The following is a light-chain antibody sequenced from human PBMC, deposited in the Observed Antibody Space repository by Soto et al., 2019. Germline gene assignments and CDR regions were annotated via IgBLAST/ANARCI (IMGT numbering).Light chain of an antibody. Sequence: QSALTQPPSASGSPGQSVTISCTGTSSDVGAYNFVSWYQQLPGKAPKLMIYHVTKRPSGVPDRFSGSKSGNTASLTVSGLQAEDEAEYYCSSYAGSIAIYVFGTGTKVTVL. J-gene: IGLJ1*01. CDR1: SSDVGAYNF. CDR2: HVT. CDR3: SSYAGSIAIYV. V-gene: IGLV2-8*01.